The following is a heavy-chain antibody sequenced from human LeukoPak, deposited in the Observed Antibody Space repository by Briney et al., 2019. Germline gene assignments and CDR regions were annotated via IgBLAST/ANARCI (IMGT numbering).Heavy chain of an antibody. CDR3: ARGKDTELFY. J-gene: IGHJ4*02. CDR2: TYYRSKWSN. D-gene: IGHD5-18*01. Sequence: SQTLSLTCAISGDSVSSNSVTWNWISQSPSRGLEWLGRTYYRSKWSNNYAVSVKSRITINSDTSKHQFSLQLNSVTPEDTAVYYCARGKDTELFYWGQGTLVTVSS. V-gene: IGHV6-1*01. CDR1: GDSVSSNSVT.